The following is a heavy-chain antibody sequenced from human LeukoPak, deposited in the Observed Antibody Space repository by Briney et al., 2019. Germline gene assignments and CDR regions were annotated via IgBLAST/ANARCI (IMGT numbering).Heavy chain of an antibody. CDR3: ARQGDCSSTSCYSRDNWFDP. V-gene: IGHV5-51*01. J-gene: IGHJ5*02. Sequence: GESLQISCKGSGYSFTSSWIGWVRQMPGKGLEWMGIIYPGDSNTRYSPSFQGQVTISADKSISTAYLQWSSLKASDTAMYYCARQGDCSSTSCYSRDNWFDPWGQGTLVTVSS. D-gene: IGHD2-2*01. CDR2: IYPGDSNT. CDR1: GYSFTSSW.